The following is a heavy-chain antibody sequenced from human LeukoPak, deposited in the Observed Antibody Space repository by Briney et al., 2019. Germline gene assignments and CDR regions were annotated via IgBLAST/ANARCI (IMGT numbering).Heavy chain of an antibody. CDR1: RFPFSSYW. CDR2: INSDGNST. CDR3: VRTPYGDHAFDI. D-gene: IGHD4-17*01. J-gene: IGHJ3*02. V-gene: IGHV3-74*01. Sequence: GGSLRLSCVASRFPFSSYWMDWVRQAPGKGLVWVSRINSDGNSTIYADSVKGRFTISRDNAKNTLYLQMNSLRAEDTAVYYCVRTPYGDHAFDIWGQGTMVTVSS.